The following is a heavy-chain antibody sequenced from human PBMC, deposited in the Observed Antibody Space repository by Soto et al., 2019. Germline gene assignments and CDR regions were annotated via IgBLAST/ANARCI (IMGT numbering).Heavy chain of an antibody. V-gene: IGHV3-23*01. CDR3: AKMAVVYYYGMDV. J-gene: IGHJ6*02. Sequence: RIACAASGLNFSRYAVSWVKQAPGKGLEWVSAISGSGGSTYYADSVKGRFTISRDNSKNTLYLQMNSLRAEDTAVYYCAKMAVVYYYGMDVWGQGTTVTVSS. D-gene: IGHD2-2*01. CDR1: GLNFSRYA. CDR2: ISGSGGST.